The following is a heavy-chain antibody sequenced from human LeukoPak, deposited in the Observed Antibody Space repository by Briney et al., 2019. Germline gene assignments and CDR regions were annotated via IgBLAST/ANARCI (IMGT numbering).Heavy chain of an antibody. D-gene: IGHD3-22*01. CDR1: RFTFSSYA. CDR3: ARALHSSGYYDY. Sequence: GGSLRVSRVPSRFTFSSYAMHWVRQAPGKGLEWVAVISYDGSNQYYADSVKGRFTISRDNSKDTLYLQMNSLRAEDTAVYYCARALHSSGYYDYGGEGPLVTVSS. J-gene: IGHJ4*02. V-gene: IGHV3-30-3*01. CDR2: ISYDGSNQ.